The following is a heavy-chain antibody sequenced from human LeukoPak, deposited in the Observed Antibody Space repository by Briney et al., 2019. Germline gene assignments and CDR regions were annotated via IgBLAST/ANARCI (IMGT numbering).Heavy chain of an antibody. D-gene: IGHD4-17*01. Sequence: PSETLSLTCTVSGGSISSSSYYWGWVRQPPGRGREWVGSIYYSGSTYYNPSLKSRVTISVDTSKTQFSLKLSSVTAADTAVYYCARRVYGDYVDYYYYYMDVWGEGTTVTVSS. CDR3: ARRVYGDYVDYYYYYMDV. CDR2: IYYSGST. V-gene: IGHV4-39*01. J-gene: IGHJ6*03. CDR1: GGSISSSSYY.